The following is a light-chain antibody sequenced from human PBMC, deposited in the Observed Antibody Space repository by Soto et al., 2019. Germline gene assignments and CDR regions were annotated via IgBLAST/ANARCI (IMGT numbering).Light chain of an antibody. CDR3: HQYGSSPRT. CDR1: QSLSSN. V-gene: IGKV3-15*01. CDR2: GAS. J-gene: IGKJ1*01. Sequence: EIVMTQSPATLSVSPGERATLSCRASQSLSSNLAWYQQKPGQAPRLLIYGASTRATGIPARFSGSGSGTEFTLTIRRLEPEDFAMYFCHQYGSSPRTFGQGTKVEIK.